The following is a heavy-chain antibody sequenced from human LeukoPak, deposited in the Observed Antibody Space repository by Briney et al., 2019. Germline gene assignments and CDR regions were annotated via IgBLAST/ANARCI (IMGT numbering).Heavy chain of an antibody. CDR1: GFSLSTRGMC. J-gene: IGHJ4*02. CDR3: ARMATGGYAYDY. Sequence: SGPALVKPTQTLTLTCTFSGFSLSTRGMCVSWIRQPPGKALEWLARLDWDDDKYSSTSLKTRLTISKDTPKNQVVLTMTNMDPVDTATYYCARMATGGYAYDYWGQGTLVTVSS. CDR2: LDWDDDK. D-gene: IGHD5-12*01. V-gene: IGHV2-70*11.